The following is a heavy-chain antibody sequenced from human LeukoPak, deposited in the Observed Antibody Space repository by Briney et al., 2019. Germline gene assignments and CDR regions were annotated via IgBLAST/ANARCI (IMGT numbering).Heavy chain of an antibody. Sequence: GGSLRLSCAASGFTFSSYAMSWVRQAPGKGLEWVSAISGSGGSTYYADSVKGRFTISRDNSKNTLYMQMNSLRAEDTAVYYXXKDGYCSSTSCYRRGAGAFDIWGQGTMVTVSS. V-gene: IGHV3-23*01. D-gene: IGHD2-2*02. CDR3: XKDGYCSSTSCYRRGAGAFDI. CDR1: GFTFSSYA. J-gene: IGHJ3*02. CDR2: ISGSGGST.